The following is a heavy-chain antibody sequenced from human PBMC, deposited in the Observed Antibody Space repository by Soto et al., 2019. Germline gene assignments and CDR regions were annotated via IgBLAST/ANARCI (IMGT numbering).Heavy chain of an antibody. D-gene: IGHD3-3*01. CDR1: SASIGNLY. V-gene: IGHV4-4*07. Sequence: KSSETLSLTCTVSSASIGNLYWAWIRQPADKGLEWIGRIFPSGDTNYNPSLTSRLSMSLDTSKNEFSLTMSSVTAADTAVYYCARAYRCESEYECFEWLDFWGQGILVTVSS. CDR2: IFPSGDT. CDR3: ARAYRCESEYECFEWLDF. J-gene: IGHJ4*02.